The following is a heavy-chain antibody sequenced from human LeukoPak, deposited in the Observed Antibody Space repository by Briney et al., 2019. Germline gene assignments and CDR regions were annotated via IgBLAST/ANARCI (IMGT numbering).Heavy chain of an antibody. D-gene: IGHD2-15*01. CDR3: ARDATPTSGVQFDY. V-gene: IGHV3-21*01. Sequence: SLRLSCAASGFIFSTYSMNWVRQAPRKGLEWVSSITGSSIYIYYSDSVRGRSTTSRDNAKNSLYLQMNSLRAEDTAVYYCARDATPTSGVQFDYWGQGTLVT. CDR2: ITGSSIYI. CDR1: GFIFSTYS. J-gene: IGHJ4*02.